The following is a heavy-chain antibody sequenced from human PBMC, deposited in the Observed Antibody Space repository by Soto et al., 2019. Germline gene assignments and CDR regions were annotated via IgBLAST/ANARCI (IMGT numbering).Heavy chain of an antibody. J-gene: IGHJ5*02. CDR2: IYWDDDK. CDR3: AHSDPGDDVWFEP. CDR1: GFSFSLARVD. Sequence: SGSTLVNSTETLTLTCSFSGFSFSLARVDVGWIRQPPGKALEWLALIYWDDDKRYNPSLQSRLTVTKDTSKNQVVLTMTNMDPVDTATYYCAHSDPGDDVWFEPWGPGTLDTVSS. V-gene: IGHV2-5*02. D-gene: IGHD3-16*01.